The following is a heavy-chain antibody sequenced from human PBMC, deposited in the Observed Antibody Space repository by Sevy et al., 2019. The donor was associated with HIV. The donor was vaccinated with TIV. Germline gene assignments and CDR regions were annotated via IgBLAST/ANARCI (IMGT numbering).Heavy chain of an antibody. CDR3: AGETAWDRGYS. CDR2: IYYNGPI. D-gene: IGHD1-26*01. V-gene: IGHV4-59*08. Sequence: SETLSLTCTVSGFSITSLYLNWIRQPPGKGLEWIANIYYNGPINYNPALKRRGILSFETYKNHLSLRLSTVTAADTAMYYYAGETAWDRGYSWGQGTLVTVSS. CDR1: GFSITSLY. J-gene: IGHJ4*02.